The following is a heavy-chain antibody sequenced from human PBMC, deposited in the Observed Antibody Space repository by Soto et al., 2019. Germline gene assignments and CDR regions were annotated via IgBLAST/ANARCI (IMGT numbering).Heavy chain of an antibody. D-gene: IGHD2-2*01. CDR3: AKDGALRYCGRSTCRLVGGY. V-gene: IGHV3-30*05. CDR2: TSFDGSHK. Sequence: QVLLVESGGGVVQPGRSLRLSCAGSGFTFSNYGLHWVRQAPGKGLEWVSFTSFDGSHKYYADSVKGRFTISRDNSNNLLYLQMESLMAEGSAVYSWAKDGALRYCGRSTCRLVGGYWGQGTLVTVSS. J-gene: IGHJ4*02. CDR1: GFTFSNYG.